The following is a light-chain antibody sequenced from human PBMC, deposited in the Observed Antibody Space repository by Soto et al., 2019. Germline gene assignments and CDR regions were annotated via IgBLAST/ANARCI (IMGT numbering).Light chain of an antibody. CDR3: QQYNSYSWS. Sequence: QMTQSPSSLSASAGHSVTITCRASQDINKWLAWYQQKPGTAPELLISKASILESGVPSRFSRSGSGTDYTLIISSLQPDDFATYFCQQYNSYSWSFGQGTKVDIK. CDR1: QDINKW. J-gene: IGKJ1*01. CDR2: KAS. V-gene: IGKV1-5*03.